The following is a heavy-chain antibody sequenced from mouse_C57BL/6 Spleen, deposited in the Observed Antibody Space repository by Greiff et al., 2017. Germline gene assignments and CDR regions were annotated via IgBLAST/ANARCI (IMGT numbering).Heavy chain of an antibody. CDR1: GYSFTGYF. V-gene: IGHV1-20*01. Sequence: EVQLQQSGPELVKPGDSVKISCKASGYSFTGYFMNWVMQSHGKSLEWIGRINPYNGDTFYNQKFKGKATFTVDKSTSTSHMELRSLTSEDSAIYYCAREHYYGSSYYYAMGDWGTRTSVTVSS. CDR3: AREHYYGSSYYYAMGD. J-gene: IGHJ4*01. CDR2: INPYNGDT. D-gene: IGHD1-1*01.